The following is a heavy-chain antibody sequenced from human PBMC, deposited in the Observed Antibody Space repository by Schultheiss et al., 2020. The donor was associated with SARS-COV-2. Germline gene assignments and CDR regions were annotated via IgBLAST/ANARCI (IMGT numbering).Heavy chain of an antibody. J-gene: IGHJ6*02. Sequence: SETLSLTCAVSGGSISSSSYYWGWIRQPPGKGLEWIGRIYTSGSTNYNPSLKSRVTMSVDTSKNQFSLKLSSVTAADTAVYYCARDHIKSITIFGVVKNTYGMDVWGQGTTVTVSS. CDR1: GGSISSSSYY. CDR3: ARDHIKSITIFGVVKNTYGMDV. V-gene: IGHV4-39*07. CDR2: IYTSGST. D-gene: IGHD3-3*01.